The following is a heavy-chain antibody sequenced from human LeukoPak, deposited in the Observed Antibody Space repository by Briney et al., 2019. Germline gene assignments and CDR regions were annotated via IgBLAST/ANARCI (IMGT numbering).Heavy chain of an antibody. CDR3: ARDKDVRGDYGSYFDY. V-gene: IGHV3-7*03. Sequence: PGGSLRLSCAASGFTFSTYSLNWVRQAPGKGLEWVANIKQDGSEKYYMDSVKGRFTISRDNAKNSLYLQMNSLRAEDTAVYYCARDKDVRGDYGSYFDYWGQGTLVTVSS. D-gene: IGHD4-17*01. J-gene: IGHJ4*02. CDR2: IKQDGSEK. CDR1: GFTFSTYS.